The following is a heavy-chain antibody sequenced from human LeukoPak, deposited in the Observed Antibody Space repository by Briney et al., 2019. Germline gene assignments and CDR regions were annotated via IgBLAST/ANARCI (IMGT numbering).Heavy chain of an antibody. J-gene: IGHJ4*02. D-gene: IGHD3-22*01. V-gene: IGHV3-23*01. Sequence: GGSLRLSCAASGFTFSSYAMTWVRQAPGKGLEWVSTISGSGRTTYYADSVKGRFTISRDNAKNSLYLQMNTLRAEDTAVYYCARDRHKYNYDSGGYPPYWGQGTLVTVSS. CDR2: ISGSGRTT. CDR1: GFTFSSYA. CDR3: ARDRHKYNYDSGGYPPY.